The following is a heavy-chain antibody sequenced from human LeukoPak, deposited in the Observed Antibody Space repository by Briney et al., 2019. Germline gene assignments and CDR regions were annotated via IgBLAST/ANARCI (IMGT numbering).Heavy chain of an antibody. CDR2: IYHSGST. D-gene: IGHD1-26*01. CDR1: GGSISSGGYY. J-gene: IGHJ4*02. Sequence: SETLSLTCTVSGGSISSGGYYWSWIRQPPGKGLEWIGYIYHSGSTYYNPSLKSRVTISVDRSKNQFSLKLSSVTAADTAVYYCARWSVVGALDYWGQGTLVTVSS. CDR3: ARWSVVGALDY. V-gene: IGHV4-30-2*01.